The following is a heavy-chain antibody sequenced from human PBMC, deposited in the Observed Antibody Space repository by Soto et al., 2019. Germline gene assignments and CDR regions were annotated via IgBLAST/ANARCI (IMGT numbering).Heavy chain of an antibody. V-gene: IGHV4-34*01. J-gene: IGHJ5*02. Sequence: SETLSLTCAVYGGSFSGYYRSWIRQPPGKGLEWIGEINHSGSTNYNPSLKSRVTIPVETSKNQFSLKLSSVTAADTAVYYCARGYPIVVVPAAMGWFDPWGQGTLVTVSS. CDR3: ARGYPIVVVPAAMGWFDP. D-gene: IGHD2-2*01. CDR2: INHSGST. CDR1: GGSFSGYY.